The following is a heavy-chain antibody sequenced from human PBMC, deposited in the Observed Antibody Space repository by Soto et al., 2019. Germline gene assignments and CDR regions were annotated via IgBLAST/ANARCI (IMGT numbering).Heavy chain of an antibody. CDR3: ARHRGDHGHDFFDS. CDR1: GASISGSY. V-gene: IGHV4-59*08. Sequence: NPSENLSITCTVAGASISGSYWSWIRQSPGKGLEWIGFVHHSGTTDSNPSLKSRVSMSTDMSTNEFSLKLSSMTATDAAVYYCARHRGDHGHDFFDSRGQGILATVSS. J-gene: IGHJ4*02. CDR2: VHHSGTT. D-gene: IGHD3-10*01.